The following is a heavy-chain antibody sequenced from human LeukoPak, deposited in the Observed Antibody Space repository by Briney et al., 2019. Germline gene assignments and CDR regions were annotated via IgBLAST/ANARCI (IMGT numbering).Heavy chain of an antibody. CDR1: GFTFSSYW. D-gene: IGHD3-3*01. CDR2: IKQDGSEK. Sequence: PGGSLRLSCAASGFTFSSYWMSWVRQAPGKGLEWVANIKQDGSEKYYVDSVKGRFTISRDNAKNSLYLQMNSLRAEDTAVYYCARGFNSYYDFWSGYYTMFDYWGQGTLVTVSS. J-gene: IGHJ4*02. V-gene: IGHV3-7*01. CDR3: ARGFNSYYDFWSGYYTMFDY.